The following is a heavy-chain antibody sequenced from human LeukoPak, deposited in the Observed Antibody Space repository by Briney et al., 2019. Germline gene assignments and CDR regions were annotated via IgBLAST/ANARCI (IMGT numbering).Heavy chain of an antibody. V-gene: IGHV2-5*02. CDR1: GFSLSTSGVG. Sequence: SGPTLVNPTQTLTLTCTFSGFSLSTSGVGVGWIRQPPGKALEWLALIYWDDDKRYSPSLKSRLTITKDTSKNQVVLTMTNMDPVDTATYYCAHLIWEYYDSSGSPFDYWGQGTLVTVSS. J-gene: IGHJ4*02. D-gene: IGHD3-22*01. CDR2: IYWDDDK. CDR3: AHLIWEYYDSSGSPFDY.